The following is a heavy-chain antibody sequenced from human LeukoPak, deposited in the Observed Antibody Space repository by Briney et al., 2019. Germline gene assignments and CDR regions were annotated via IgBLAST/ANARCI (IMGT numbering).Heavy chain of an antibody. V-gene: IGHV1-18*01. CDR3: ARAQGGSYDFWSGYYSSWFDP. CDR2: IGAYNGNT. Sequence: ASVKVSCKASGYTFTSYGISWVRQAPGQGLEWMGWIGAYNGNTNYAQKLQGRVTMTTDTSTSTAYMELRSLRSDDTAVYYCARAQGGSYDFWSGYYSSWFDPWGQGTLVTVSS. J-gene: IGHJ5*02. D-gene: IGHD3-3*01. CDR1: GYTFTSYG.